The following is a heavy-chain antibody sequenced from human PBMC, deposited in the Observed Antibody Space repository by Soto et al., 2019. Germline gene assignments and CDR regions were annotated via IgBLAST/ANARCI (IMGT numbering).Heavy chain of an antibody. CDR2: ISYDGNTK. Sequence: QVQLMESGGGVVQPGRSLRLSCAASGFIFSGYAMHWVRQAPGKGLEWVAVISYDGNTKYYADSVKGRFTVSRDNSKNTLYVQMNNLSAEDTAMYYCAKETSAYEIDYWGQGTLVNVSS. J-gene: IGHJ4*02. CDR3: AKETSAYEIDY. D-gene: IGHD5-12*01. V-gene: IGHV3-30-3*01. CDR1: GFIFSGYA.